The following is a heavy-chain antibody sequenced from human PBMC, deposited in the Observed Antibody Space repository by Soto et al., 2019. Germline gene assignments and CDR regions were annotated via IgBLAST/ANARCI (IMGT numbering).Heavy chain of an antibody. V-gene: IGHV3-11*06. Sequence: QVQLVESGGGLVKPGGSLRLSCAASGFTFSDYYMSWIRQAPGKRLEWVSYISSSSSYTNYADSVKGRFTISRDNAKNSLYLQMNSLRAEDTAVYYCARDLVVVAATETDYWGQGTLVTVSS. D-gene: IGHD2-15*01. CDR2: ISSSSSYT. CDR1: GFTFSDYY. J-gene: IGHJ4*02. CDR3: ARDLVVVAATETDY.